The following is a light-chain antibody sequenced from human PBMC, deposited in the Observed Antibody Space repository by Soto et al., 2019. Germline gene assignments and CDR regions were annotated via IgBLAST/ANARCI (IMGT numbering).Light chain of an antibody. J-gene: IGKJ1*01. CDR1: QGIRND. CDR2: AAS. Sequence: AIQMTQSPSSLSASVGDRVTITCRASQGIRNDLGWYQQKPGKAPKLLIYAASSLQSGVPSRFSGSGSGTEFTLTISGLQPDDFATYYCQHYNIYSPWTFGQGTKVDIK. V-gene: IGKV1-6*01. CDR3: QHYNIYSPWT.